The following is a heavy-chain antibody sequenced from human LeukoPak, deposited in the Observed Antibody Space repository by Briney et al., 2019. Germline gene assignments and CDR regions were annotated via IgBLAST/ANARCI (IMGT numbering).Heavy chain of an antibody. J-gene: IGHJ5*02. V-gene: IGHV6-1*01. D-gene: IGHD3-3*01. CDR1: GDSVSSNSAA. CDR2: TYYRSKWYN. Sequence: SQTLSLTCAISGDSVSSNSAAWNWIRQSPSRGLEWLGRTYYRSKWYNDYAVSVKSRITINPDTSKNQFSLQLNSVTPEDTAVYYCARGPLEELRFLMYNWFDPWGQGTLVTVSS. CDR3: ARGPLEELRFLMYNWFDP.